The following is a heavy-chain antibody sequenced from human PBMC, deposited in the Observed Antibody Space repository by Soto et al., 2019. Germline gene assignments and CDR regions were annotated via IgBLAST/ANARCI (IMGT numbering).Heavy chain of an antibody. CDR1: NFSISSGYY. J-gene: IGHJ4*02. V-gene: IGHV4-38-2*01. CDR2: IYRSGTT. CDR3: ARTHSGSYYSVFND. D-gene: IGHD1-26*01. Sequence: XETLSLPCVVSNFSISSGYYWGWIRQSPGKGLEWIASIYRSGTTSYNPSLKSRVTISVDPSKNQFSLMLTAVTAADTAVYYCARTHSGSYYSVFNDWGRGSLVTVSS.